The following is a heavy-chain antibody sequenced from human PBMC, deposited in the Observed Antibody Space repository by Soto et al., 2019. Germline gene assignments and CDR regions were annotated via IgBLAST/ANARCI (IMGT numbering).Heavy chain of an antibody. CDR1: GGALNSHA. D-gene: IGHD3-10*01. CDR2: IIPIFGTA. CDR3: ARTTGYGSGSYYAY. V-gene: IGHV1-69*01. J-gene: IGHJ4*02. Sequence: GGSMKVSLQGFGGALNSHAIRWGRQAPGQGLEWMGGIIPIFGTANYAQKFQGRVTITADESTSTAYMELSSLRSEDTAVYYCARTTGYGSGSYYAYWGQGTLVTVSS.